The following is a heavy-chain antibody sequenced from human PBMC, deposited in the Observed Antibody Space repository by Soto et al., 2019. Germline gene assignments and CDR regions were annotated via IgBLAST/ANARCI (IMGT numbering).Heavy chain of an antibody. V-gene: IGHV3-53*01. Sequence: VGSLRLSCEAFGFTVSGKNYVACVREAPGKGLELVSALYDLDSTSYADSVKGRFTTSRDSSRTMVYLQMNSLRPDDTAVYSCATWDLKEHAYDNWGQGTMVTVSS. CDR2: LYDLDST. CDR3: ATWDLKEHAYDN. J-gene: IGHJ3*02. CDR1: GFTVSGKNY. D-gene: IGHD1-1*01.